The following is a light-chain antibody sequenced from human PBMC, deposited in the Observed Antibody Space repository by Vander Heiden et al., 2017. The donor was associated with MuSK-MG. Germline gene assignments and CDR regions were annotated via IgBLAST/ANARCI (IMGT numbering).Light chain of an antibody. J-gene: IGKJ3*01. CDR1: QGISSY. CDR3: QNLSRPPFT. V-gene: IGKV1-9*01. Sequence: IQLTQSPSFLSASVGDRVTLTCRASQGISSYLAWYQRKPVKAPQLLIYAASTLQSGVPARVSGSGSGKDGTISIRSLEAEDFSTYYRQNLSRPPFTFGRGTNVDIK. CDR2: AAS.